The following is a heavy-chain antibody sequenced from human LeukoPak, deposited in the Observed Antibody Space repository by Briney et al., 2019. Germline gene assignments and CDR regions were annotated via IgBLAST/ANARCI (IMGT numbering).Heavy chain of an antibody. J-gene: IGHJ4*02. V-gene: IGHV3-21*01. Sequence: GGSLRLSCAASEFTFSTNTMSWVRQAPGMGLEWVSSISSGSNYIYYADSVKGRFTISRDNAKNSLYLQVNSLRAEDTAVYYCARAKADTGGFFSFDYWGQGTLVTVSS. CDR2: ISSGSNYI. CDR1: EFTFSTNT. CDR3: ARAKADTGGFFSFDY. D-gene: IGHD5-18*01.